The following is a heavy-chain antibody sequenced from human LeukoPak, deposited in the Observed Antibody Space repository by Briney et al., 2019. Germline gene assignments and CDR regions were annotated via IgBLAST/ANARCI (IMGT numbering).Heavy chain of an antibody. CDR2: IRYDGSNK. CDR3: ARWVLHYDILTGYYPPWFDP. CDR1: GFTFSSYG. V-gene: IGHV3-30*02. D-gene: IGHD3-9*01. Sequence: PGGSLRLSCAASGFTFSSYGMHWVRQAPGKGLEWVAFIRYDGSNKYYADSVKGRFTISRDNSKNTLYLRMNSLRAEDTAVYYCARWVLHYDILTGYYPPWFDPWGQGTLVTVSS. J-gene: IGHJ5*02.